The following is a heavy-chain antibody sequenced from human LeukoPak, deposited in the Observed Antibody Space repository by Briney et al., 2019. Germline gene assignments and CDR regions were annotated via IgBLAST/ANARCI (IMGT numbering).Heavy chain of an antibody. CDR3: AKDECSSTSCYGVHYYYYMDV. V-gene: IGHV3-30*02. CDR2: IRYDGSNK. D-gene: IGHD2-2*01. J-gene: IGHJ6*03. Sequence: GGSLRLSCAASGFTFSSYGMHWVRQAPGKGLEWVAFIRYDGSNKYYAGSVKGRFTISRDNSKNTLYLQMNSLRAEDTAVYYCAKDECSSTSCYGVHYYYYMDVWGKGTTVTVSS. CDR1: GFTFSSYG.